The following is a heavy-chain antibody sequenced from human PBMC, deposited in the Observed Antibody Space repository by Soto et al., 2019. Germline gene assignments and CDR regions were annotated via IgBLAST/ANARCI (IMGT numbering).Heavy chain of an antibody. J-gene: IGHJ4*02. Sequence: GASVKVSCKASGYTFTSYGISWVRQAPGQGLEWMGWISAYNGNTNYAQKLQGRVTMTTDTSTSTAYMELRSLRSDDTAVYYCARAPEKVVAATYYFDYWGQGTLVTVSS. V-gene: IGHV1-18*01. D-gene: IGHD2-15*01. CDR2: ISAYNGNT. CDR3: ARAPEKVVAATYYFDY. CDR1: GYTFTSYG.